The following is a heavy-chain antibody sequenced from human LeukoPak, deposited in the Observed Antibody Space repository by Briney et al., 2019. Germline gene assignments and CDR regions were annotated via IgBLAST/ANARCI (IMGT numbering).Heavy chain of an antibody. CDR3: ALYSGSYYGENY. CDR1: GGTFSSYA. V-gene: IGHV1-69*06. CDR2: SIPIFGTA. D-gene: IGHD1-26*01. Sequence: ASVKVSCKASGGTFSSYAISWVRQAPGQGLEWMGESIPIFGTANYAQKFQGRVTITADKSTSTAYMELSSLRSEDTAVYYCALYSGSYYGENYWGQGTLVTVSS. J-gene: IGHJ4*02.